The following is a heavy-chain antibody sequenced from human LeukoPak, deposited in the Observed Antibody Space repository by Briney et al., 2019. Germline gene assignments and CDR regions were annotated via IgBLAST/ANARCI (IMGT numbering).Heavy chain of an antibody. CDR2: IYYSGST. CDR1: GGSISSYY. V-gene: IGHV4-59*01. CDR3: ASTHSSSWYFGAFDI. Sequence: PSETLSLTCTVSGGSISSYYWSWIRQPPGKGLEWIGYIYYSGSTNYNPSLKSRVTISVDTSKNRFSLKLSSVTAADTAVYYCASTHSSSWYFGAFDIWGQGTMVTVSS. J-gene: IGHJ3*02. D-gene: IGHD6-13*01.